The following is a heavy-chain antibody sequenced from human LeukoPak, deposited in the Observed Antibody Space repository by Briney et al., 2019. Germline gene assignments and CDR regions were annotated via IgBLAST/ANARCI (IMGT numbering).Heavy chain of an antibody. CDR3: ARVGVVPAAIPVDGFDP. V-gene: IGHV3-21*01. Sequence: GGSLRLSCAASGFTFSSYGMNWVRQAPGKGLEWVSSISSSSSYIYYADSVKGRFTISRDNAKNSLYLQMNSLRAEDTAVYYCARVGVVPAAIPVDGFDPWGQGTLVTVSS. D-gene: IGHD2-2*02. J-gene: IGHJ5*02. CDR2: ISSSSSYI. CDR1: GFTFSSYG.